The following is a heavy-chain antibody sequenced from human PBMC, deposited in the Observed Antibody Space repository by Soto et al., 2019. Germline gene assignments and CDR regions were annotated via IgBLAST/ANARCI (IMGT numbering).Heavy chain of an antibody. J-gene: IGHJ4*02. CDR3: ASVTFGGIVLAH. Sequence: PSQSLSPTCTVSADSFSKYYWTWIRPPPGKGLGWIGSIYFNGNTNYDPSLEGRLTISIDTSKKEFSLKLSSVTAADAAVYYCASVTFGGIVLAHWGQGTLVTVSS. D-gene: IGHD3-16*01. CDR1: ADSFSKYY. CDR2: IYFNGNT. V-gene: IGHV4-59*01.